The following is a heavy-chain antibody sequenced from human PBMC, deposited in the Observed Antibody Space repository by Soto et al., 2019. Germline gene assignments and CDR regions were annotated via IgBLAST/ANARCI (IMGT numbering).Heavy chain of an antibody. CDR3: AGGRGWESGT. Sequence: EVQLVESGGGLVQPGGSLRLSCAVSEFTFSTYWMTWVRQAPGKGLEWVANIKEDGGEKHYLESVRGRFTXXXXNXXKSLYLEMNSLRADDTAVYYCAGGRGWESGTWGQGTLVTVSS. J-gene: IGHJ5*02. CDR2: IKEDGGEK. D-gene: IGHD1-26*01. V-gene: IGHV3-7*05. CDR1: EFTFSTYW.